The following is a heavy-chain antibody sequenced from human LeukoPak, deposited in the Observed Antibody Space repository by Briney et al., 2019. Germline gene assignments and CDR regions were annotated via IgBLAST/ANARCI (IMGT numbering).Heavy chain of an antibody. Sequence: SETLSLTCTVSGGSISSYYWSWIRQPPGKGLEWIGYIYYGGSTNYNPSLKSRVTISVDTSKNQFSLKLSSVTAADTAVYYCARTTMTRYYYYYMDVWGKGTTVTVSS. CDR1: GGSISSYY. D-gene: IGHD3-22*01. CDR3: ARTTMTRYYYYYMDV. CDR2: IYYGGST. J-gene: IGHJ6*03. V-gene: IGHV4-59*01.